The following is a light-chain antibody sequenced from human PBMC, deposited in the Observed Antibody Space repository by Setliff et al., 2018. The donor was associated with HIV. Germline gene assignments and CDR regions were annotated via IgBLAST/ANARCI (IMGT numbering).Light chain of an antibody. V-gene: IGLV2-18*02. CDR2: DVS. J-gene: IGLJ1*01. CDR1: SSDVGSYNR. CDR3: SSYTSSSTYV. Sequence: QSALTQPPSVSGSPGQSVTISCTGTSSDVGSYNRVSWYQQPPGTAPKLMIYDVSKRPSGVSNRFSGSKSANTASLTISGLQAEDEADYYCSSYTSSSTYVFGTGTKVTVL.